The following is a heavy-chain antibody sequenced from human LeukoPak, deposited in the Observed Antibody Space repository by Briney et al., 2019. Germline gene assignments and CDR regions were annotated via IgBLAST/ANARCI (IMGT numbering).Heavy chain of an antibody. CDR3: ARGGLYSSSSWYFDY. CDR1: GFTFSRYA. CDR2: ISYDANIGSNK. Sequence: GGSLRLSCATSGFTFSRYAMHWVRQAPGKGLEWVALISYDANIGSNKYYADSVKGRFTISRDNFKNTIYLHMNSLRAEDTAVYYCARGGLYSSSSWYFDYWGQGTLVTVSS. V-gene: IGHV3-30-3*01. D-gene: IGHD6-6*01. J-gene: IGHJ4*02.